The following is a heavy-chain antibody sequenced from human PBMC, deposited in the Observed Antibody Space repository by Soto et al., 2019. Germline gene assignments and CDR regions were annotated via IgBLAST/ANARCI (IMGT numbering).Heavy chain of an antibody. CDR3: ARGRGYSYGYASVDFDY. V-gene: IGHV1-46*01. Sequence: ASVKVSCKASGYTFTSYYMHWLRQAPGQGLEWMGIINPSGGSTSYAQKFQGRVTMTRDTSTSTVYMELSSLRSEDTAVYYCARGRGYSYGYASVDFDYWGQGTLVTVSS. CDR2: INPSGGST. CDR1: GYTFTSYY. D-gene: IGHD5-18*01. J-gene: IGHJ4*02.